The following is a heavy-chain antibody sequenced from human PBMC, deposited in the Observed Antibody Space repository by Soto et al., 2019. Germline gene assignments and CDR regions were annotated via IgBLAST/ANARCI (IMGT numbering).Heavy chain of an antibody. CDR2: INAGNGNT. J-gene: IGHJ5*02. CDR1: GYTFTSYA. CDR3: ARAWVVTAINYWFAP. Sequence: ASVKVSCKASGYTFTSYAMHWVRQAPGQRLEWMGWINAGNGNTKYSQKFQGRVTITRDTSASTAYMELSSLRSEDTAVYYCARAWVVTAINYWFAPWGQGTLVTVSS. V-gene: IGHV1-3*01. D-gene: IGHD2-21*02.